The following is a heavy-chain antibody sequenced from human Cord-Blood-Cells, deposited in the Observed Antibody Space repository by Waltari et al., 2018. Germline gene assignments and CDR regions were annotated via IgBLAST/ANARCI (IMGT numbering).Heavy chain of an antibody. CDR2: IYYSGST. D-gene: IGHD3-3*01. CDR1: GGSISSSSYY. CDR3: ARQYYVFWSGYAFDI. J-gene: IGHJ3*02. Sequence: QLQLPESGPGLVKPSETLSLTCTVSGGSISSSSYYWGWIRQPPGKGLEWIGSIYYSGSTYYNPSLKSRVTISVDTSKNQFSLKLSSVTAADTAVYYCARQYYVFWSGYAFDIWGQGTMVTVSS. V-gene: IGHV4-39*01.